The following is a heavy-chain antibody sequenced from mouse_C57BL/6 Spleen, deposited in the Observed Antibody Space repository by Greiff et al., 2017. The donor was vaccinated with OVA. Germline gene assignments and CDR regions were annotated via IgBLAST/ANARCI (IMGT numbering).Heavy chain of an antibody. CDR1: GYTFTSYW. CDR2: IDPNRGGT. V-gene: IGHV1-72*01. J-gene: IGHJ1*03. CDR3: AYYYGSSYSYWYFDV. Sequence: VQLQQPGAELVKPGASVKLSCKASGYTFTSYWMHWVKQRPGRGLEWIGRIDPNRGGTKYNEQFKSKATLTVDKPSSTAYMQLSSLTSEDSAVYYCAYYYGSSYSYWYFDVWGTGTTVTVSS. D-gene: IGHD1-1*01.